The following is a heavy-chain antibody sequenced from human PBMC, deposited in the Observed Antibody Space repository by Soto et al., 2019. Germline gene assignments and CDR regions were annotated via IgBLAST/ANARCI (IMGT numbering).Heavy chain of an antibody. Sequence: VGSLRLSCAASGFTFDDYTMHWVRQARGKGLEWVSLISWDGGSTYYADSVKGRFTISRDNSKNSLYLQMNSLRTEDTALYYCAKEIAYSYGYYVHYYYGMDVWGQGTTVTVSS. CDR1: GFTFDDYT. J-gene: IGHJ6*02. CDR2: ISWDGGST. CDR3: AKEIAYSYGYYVHYYYGMDV. V-gene: IGHV3-43*01. D-gene: IGHD5-18*01.